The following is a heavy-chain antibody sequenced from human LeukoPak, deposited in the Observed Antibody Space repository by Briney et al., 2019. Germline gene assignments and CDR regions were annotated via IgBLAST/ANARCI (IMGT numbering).Heavy chain of an antibody. Sequence: PGGSLRLSCAVAGFSFNSYSMTWVRQAPGRGLEWVSSISSNGSYIYYATSVKGRFTISRDNAKNSLYRQMNSLRADDTAVYYCTRAWGPKHRGSLYFDCWGQGTLVPVSS. CDR3: TRAWGPKHRGSLYFDC. D-gene: IGHD3-16*01. CDR2: ISSNGSYI. J-gene: IGHJ4*02. V-gene: IGHV3-21*01. CDR1: GFSFNSYS.